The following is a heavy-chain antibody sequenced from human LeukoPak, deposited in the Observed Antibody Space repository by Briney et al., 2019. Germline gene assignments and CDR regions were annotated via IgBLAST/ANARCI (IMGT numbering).Heavy chain of an antibody. J-gene: IGHJ4*01. V-gene: IGHV1-46*02. CDR2: INPSGGST. D-gene: IGHD5-12*01. CDR3: TREGTGYSGYDHFY. CDR1: GYTFNTYY. Sequence: ASVKVSCKASGYTFNTYYLHWVRQAPGQGLEWMGLINPSGGSTRYAQNFQGRVTMTGDTSTTTVYMELSSLRSDDTAVYYCTREGTGYSGYDHFYWGQGTLVTVSS.